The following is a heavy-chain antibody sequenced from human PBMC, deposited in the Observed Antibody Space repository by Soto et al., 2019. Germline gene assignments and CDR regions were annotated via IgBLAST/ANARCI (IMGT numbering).Heavy chain of an antibody. J-gene: IGHJ4*02. CDR3: AKSYFVWSSEQPYYFDY. V-gene: IGHV3-23*01. D-gene: IGHD3-16*01. CDR1: GFTFSNYA. CDR2: ISGSGGRS. Sequence: EVQLLDSGGGLVQPGGSLRLSCAASGFTFSNYAMTWVRQGPGKGLEWVSGISGSGGRSYYADSVKGRFTISRDNSKSTSYLQMNRMRAEDTAVYYGAKSYFVWSSEQPYYFDYWGQGTLVTVSS.